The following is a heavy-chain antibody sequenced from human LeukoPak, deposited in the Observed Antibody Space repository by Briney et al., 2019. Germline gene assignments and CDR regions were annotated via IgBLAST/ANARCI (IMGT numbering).Heavy chain of an antibody. V-gene: IGHV3-74*01. Sequence: PGGSLRLSCAASGFTFSSYWMHWVRQAPGKGLVWVSRINSDGSSTSYADSVKGRFTISRDNAKNTLYLQMNSLRADDTAVCYCAKGYDFWSGGIDYWGQGTLVTVSS. CDR1: GFTFSSYW. CDR3: AKGYDFWSGGIDY. D-gene: IGHD3-3*01. J-gene: IGHJ4*02. CDR2: INSDGSST.